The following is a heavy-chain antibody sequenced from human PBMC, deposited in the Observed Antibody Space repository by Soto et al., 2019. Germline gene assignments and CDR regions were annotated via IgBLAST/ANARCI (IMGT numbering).Heavy chain of an antibody. V-gene: IGHV4-4*02. Sequence: QVQLQESGPGLVKPSGTLSLTCAVSSGSISSSNWWRWVRQPPGKGLEWIGEIYHSGSTNYNPSLKSRVTISVDKSENQCALRLSSVTAADTAVYYCARAQSGSTSYYYYMDVWGRGATVTVSS. CDR3: ARAQSGSTSYYYYMDV. D-gene: IGHD2-2*01. CDR1: SGSISSSNW. CDR2: IYHSGST. J-gene: IGHJ6*03.